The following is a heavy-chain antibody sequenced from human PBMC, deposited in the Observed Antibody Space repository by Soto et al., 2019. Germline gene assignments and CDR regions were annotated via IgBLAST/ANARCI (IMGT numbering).Heavy chain of an antibody. D-gene: IGHD3-10*01. Sequence: SETLSLTCTVSGGSISSGDYYWSWIRQPPGKGLEWIGYIYYSGSTYYNPSLKSRVTISVDTSKNQFSLKLSSVTAADTAVYYCAGEEVLLWFGESGPFDYWGQGTLVTVSS. CDR1: GGSISSGDYY. CDR2: IYYSGST. J-gene: IGHJ4*02. V-gene: IGHV4-30-4*01. CDR3: AGEEVLLWFGESGPFDY.